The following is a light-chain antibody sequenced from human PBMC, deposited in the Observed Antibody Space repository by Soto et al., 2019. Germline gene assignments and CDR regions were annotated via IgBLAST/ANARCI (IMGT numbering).Light chain of an antibody. Sequence: DIVLTQTPLSLSVTPGQPASISCKSSQTLRHSDGRTYVYWYVQRPGQSPQLLIYEVSNRFSGVPDRFGGYGAGTDFTLEISRVEAEDVGVYYWMQTIRLPLTFGGGTKVDIK. CDR1: QTLRHSDGRTY. CDR3: MQTIRLPLT. V-gene: IGKV2D-29*02. J-gene: IGKJ4*02. CDR2: EVS.